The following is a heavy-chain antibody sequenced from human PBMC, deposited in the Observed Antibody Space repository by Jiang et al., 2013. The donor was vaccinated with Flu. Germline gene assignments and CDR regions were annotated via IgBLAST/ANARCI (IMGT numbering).Heavy chain of an antibody. Sequence: LLKPSETLSLTCTVSGGSISSSSYYWGWIRQPPGKGLEWIGSIYYSGSTYYNPSLKSRVTISVDTSKNQFSLKLSSVTAADTAVYYCARLWFGTYYFDYWGQGTLVTVSS. CDR2: IYYSGST. V-gene: IGHV4-39*01. CDR1: GGSISSSSYY. CDR3: ARLWFGTYYFDY. J-gene: IGHJ4*02. D-gene: IGHD3-10*01.